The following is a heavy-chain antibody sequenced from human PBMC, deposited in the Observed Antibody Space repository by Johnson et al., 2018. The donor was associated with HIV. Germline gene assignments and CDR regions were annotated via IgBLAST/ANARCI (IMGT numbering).Heavy chain of an antibody. CDR2: ISYDGTNT. D-gene: IGHD2-8*02. V-gene: IGHV3-30*04. J-gene: IGHJ3*02. Sequence: VQLVESGGGVVQPGRSLRLSCAASDFTFTNNAIHWVRQAPGKGLEWVAVISYDGTNTYYADSVKGRFTISRDNAQDSLYLQMNSLRVDDTAVYYCGRESTGAGTAFDIWGQGTMVTVSS. CDR1: DFTFTNNA. CDR3: GRESTGAGTAFDI.